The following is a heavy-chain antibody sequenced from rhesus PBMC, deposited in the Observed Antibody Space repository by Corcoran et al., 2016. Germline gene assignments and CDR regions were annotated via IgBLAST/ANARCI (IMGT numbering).Heavy chain of an antibody. V-gene: IGHV3S5*01. J-gene: IGHJ4*01. D-gene: IGHD5-24*01. Sequence: EVQLVETGGGLVQPGGCLKLSCAASGFTFSSYGMSWVRQSTGKGLEWVSAINSGCGSTYYAHSVKVRFTISRYNAKNTLSLQMNSLRAEDTAVYYCAKDKEPGTVSFDYWGQGVLVTVSS. CDR2: INSGCGST. CDR3: AKDKEPGTVSFDY. CDR1: GFTFSSYG.